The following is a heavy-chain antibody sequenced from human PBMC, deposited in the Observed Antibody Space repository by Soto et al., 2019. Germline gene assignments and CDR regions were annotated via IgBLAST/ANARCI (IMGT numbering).Heavy chain of an antibody. Sequence: QVQLVQSGAEVKKPGSSVKVSCKASGGTFSSYTISWVRQAPGQGLEWMGRIIPILSIANYAQKFQGRVTITADKSTSTAYMELSSLRSEDTAVYYCARSIGYCSGGSCSYFVYWGQGTLVTVSS. V-gene: IGHV1-69*02. J-gene: IGHJ4*02. CDR2: IIPILSIA. CDR3: ARSIGYCSGGSCSYFVY. D-gene: IGHD2-15*01. CDR1: GGTFSSYT.